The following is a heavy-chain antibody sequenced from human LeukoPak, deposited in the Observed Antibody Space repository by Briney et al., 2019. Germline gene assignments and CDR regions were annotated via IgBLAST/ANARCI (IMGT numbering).Heavy chain of an antibody. CDR2: IYNGGTT. CDR3: ASRTNLAAGDWFDP. J-gene: IGHJ5*02. V-gene: IGHV4-39*01. Sequence: THSPTRPLAGGSITSRNSWSWMRQPPGWGLEYIGIIYNGGTTYYDPSLEGRLTISIDKAKSQFSLELTSVTAADTAVYHCASRTNLAAGDWFDPWGQGTLVTVSS. CDR1: GGSITSRNS. D-gene: IGHD6-13*01.